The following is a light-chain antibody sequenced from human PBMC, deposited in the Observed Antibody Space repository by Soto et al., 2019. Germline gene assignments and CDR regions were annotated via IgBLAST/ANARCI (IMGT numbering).Light chain of an antibody. CDR2: EVS. Sequence: QSALAQPASVSGSPGRTITIFCTRTDNEVRGYNFRSGHRQHPGKALNLVIYEVSNRPSRVGHLFSGSKSSNTASHTIPGPQAEDEADYSCSSYTSRSTYVFGTETKGTV. V-gene: IGLV2-14*01. CDR3: SSYTSRSTYV. CDR1: DNEVRGYNF. J-gene: IGLJ1*01.